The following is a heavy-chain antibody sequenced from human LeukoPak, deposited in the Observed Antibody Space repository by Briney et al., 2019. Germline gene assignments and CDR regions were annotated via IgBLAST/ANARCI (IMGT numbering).Heavy chain of an antibody. CDR2: INHSGST. J-gene: IGHJ6*02. Sequence: PSETLSLTCAVYGGSFSGYYWSWIRQPPGKGLEWIGEINHSGSTNYNPSLKSRVTISVDTSKNQFSLKLGSVTAADTAVYYCARDGRYYYDSSGSYYYGMDVWGQGTTVTVSS. V-gene: IGHV4-34*01. D-gene: IGHD3-22*01. CDR3: ARDGRYYYDSSGSYYYGMDV. CDR1: GGSFSGYY.